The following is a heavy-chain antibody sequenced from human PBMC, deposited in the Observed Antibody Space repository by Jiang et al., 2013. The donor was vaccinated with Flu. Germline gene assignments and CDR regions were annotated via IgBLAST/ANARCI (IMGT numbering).Heavy chain of an antibody. CDR3: VRDYCSGGRCYLGY. CDR2: INVGNGDT. Sequence: SGAEVKKPGASVKVSCKASGYTFTSYAIHWVRQAPGQSLEWMGWINVGNGDTKYSQRFQGRVTITRDTSASTAYMDLSSLRSEDTAVYYCVRDYCSGGRCYLGYWGQGPWSPSRQ. J-gene: IGHJ4*03. CDR1: GYTFTSYA. D-gene: IGHD2-15*01. V-gene: IGHV1-3*01.